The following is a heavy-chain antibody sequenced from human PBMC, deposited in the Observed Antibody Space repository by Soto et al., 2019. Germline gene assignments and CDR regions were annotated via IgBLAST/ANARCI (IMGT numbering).Heavy chain of an antibody. CDR3: ARDRGGLGY. J-gene: IGHJ4*02. Sequence: SETLSLTCTVSGGSISSSNYHWGWIRQPPGKGLEWIGSMYYSGSTYYNPSLKSRITINPDTSKNQFSLQLNSVTPEDTAVYYCARDRGGLGYWGQGTLVTVSS. D-gene: IGHD3-10*01. CDR2: MYYSGST. V-gene: IGHV4-39*02. CDR1: GGSISSSNYH.